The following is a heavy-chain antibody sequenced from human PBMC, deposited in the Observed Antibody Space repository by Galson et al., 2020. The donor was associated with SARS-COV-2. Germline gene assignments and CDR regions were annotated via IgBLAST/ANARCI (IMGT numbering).Heavy chain of an antibody. CDR1: GFTFTSSA. CDR2: IFVGSGNT. J-gene: IGHJ3*02. CDR3: AANSYDILTCRANDAFDI. Sequence: ASVKVSCNASGFTFTSSAMQWVRQARGQRLEWIGWIFVGSGNTNYAQKFQERVTITSDMSTSTAYMELSSLRSEDTAVYYCAANSYDILTCRANDAFDIWGQGTMVTVSS. V-gene: IGHV1-58*02. D-gene: IGHD3-9*01.